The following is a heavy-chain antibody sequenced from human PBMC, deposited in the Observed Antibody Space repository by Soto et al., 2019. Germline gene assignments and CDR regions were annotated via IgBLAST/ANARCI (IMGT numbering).Heavy chain of an antibody. D-gene: IGHD6-6*01. V-gene: IGHV4-38-2*01. J-gene: IGHJ6*02. Sequence: PSETLSLTCAVSGYSIRSGYFWGWIRQPPGKGLEWIGSMYHSGITYYNLSLKSRVTISVDTSKNQLSLNLSSATAADTAVYCCARSMYSTSAQLYYGMDVWGQGTTVTVSS. CDR1: GYSIRSGYF. CDR2: MYHSGIT. CDR3: ARSMYSTSAQLYYGMDV.